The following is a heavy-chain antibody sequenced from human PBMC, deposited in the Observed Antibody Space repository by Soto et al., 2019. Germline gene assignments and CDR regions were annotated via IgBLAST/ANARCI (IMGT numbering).Heavy chain of an antibody. CDR3: AKGCGDYIREFDY. Sequence: GGSLRLSCAASGFTFSSYAMSWVRQAPGKGLEWVSAIGGSGGSTYYADSVKGRFTISRDNSENTLYLQMNSLRAEDTAVYYCAKGCGDYIREFDYWGQGTRVTVSS. J-gene: IGHJ4*02. CDR2: IGGSGGST. V-gene: IGHV3-23*01. CDR1: GFTFSSYA. D-gene: IGHD3-10*02.